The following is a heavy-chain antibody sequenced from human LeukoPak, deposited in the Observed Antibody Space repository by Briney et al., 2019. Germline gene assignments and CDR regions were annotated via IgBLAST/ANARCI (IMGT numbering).Heavy chain of an antibody. J-gene: IGHJ5*02. CDR2: IHTSWTT. V-gene: IGHV4-4*07. Sequence: SETLSLTCTVSGGSMSDYYWSFIRQPAGKGLEWIGRIHTSWTTYFNPPLKSRVTMSVDTSKNQFSLRLTSMTAADTAVYFCARGDYYDGGGRNWFDPWGQGTLVTVSS. CDR1: GGSMSDYY. D-gene: IGHD3-16*01. CDR3: ARGDYYDGGGRNWFDP.